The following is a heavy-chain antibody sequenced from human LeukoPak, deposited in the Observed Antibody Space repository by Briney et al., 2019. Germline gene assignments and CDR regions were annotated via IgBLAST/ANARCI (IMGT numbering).Heavy chain of an antibody. CDR2: ISSSSSTI. CDR1: GFTFSNYA. J-gene: IGHJ3*02. Sequence: PGRSLRLSCAASGFTFSNYAIHWVRQAPGKGLEWVSYISSSSSTIYYADSVKGRFTISRDNAKNSLYLQMNSLRAEDTAVYYCARDQGGITMIVEAFDIWGQGTMVTVSS. CDR3: ARDQGGITMIVEAFDI. V-gene: IGHV3-48*04. D-gene: IGHD3-22*01.